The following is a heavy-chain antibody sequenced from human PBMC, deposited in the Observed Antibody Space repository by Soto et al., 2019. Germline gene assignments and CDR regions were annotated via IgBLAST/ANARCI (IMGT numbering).Heavy chain of an antibody. CDR1: GYTFTSYG. D-gene: IGHD3-22*01. V-gene: IGHV1-18*01. J-gene: IGHJ4*02. CDR3: ARDLRAYYYDSSGYRGADY. CDR2: ISAYNGNT. Sequence: QVQLVQSGAEVKKPGASVKVSCKASGYTFTSYGISWVRQAPGQGLEWMGWISAYNGNTNYAQKLQGRVTMTTDPSTSTAYMELRSLRSDDTAVYYCARDLRAYYYDSSGYRGADYWGQGTLVTVSS.